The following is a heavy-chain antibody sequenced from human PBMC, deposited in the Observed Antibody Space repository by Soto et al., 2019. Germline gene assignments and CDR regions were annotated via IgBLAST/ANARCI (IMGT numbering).Heavy chain of an antibody. CDR1: GGSISSGDYY. J-gene: IGHJ4*02. D-gene: IGHD4-17*01. CDR2: IYYSGST. V-gene: IGHV4-30-4*01. CDR3: ASRQRPPTVTTIWGFFDY. Sequence: QVQLQESGPGLVKPSQTLSLTCTVSGGSISSGDYYWSWIRQPPGKGLEWIGYIYYSGSTYYNTSLKSRVTISVDTSKNQFSLKLSSVTAADTAVYYCASRQRPPTVTTIWGFFDYWGQGTLVTVSS.